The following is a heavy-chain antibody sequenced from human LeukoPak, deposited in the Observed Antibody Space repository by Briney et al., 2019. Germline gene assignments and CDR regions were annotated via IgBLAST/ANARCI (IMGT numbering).Heavy chain of an antibody. CDR2: ISYDGSNK. CDR3: ASPDPDYGDYQIDY. Sequence: GGSLRLSCAASGFTFSSYWMNWARQAPGKGLEWVAVISYDGSNKYYADSVKGRFTISRDNSKNTLYLQMNSLRAEDTAVYYCASPDPDYGDYQIDYWGQGTLVTVSS. J-gene: IGHJ4*02. CDR1: GFTFSSYW. V-gene: IGHV3-30*03. D-gene: IGHD4-17*01.